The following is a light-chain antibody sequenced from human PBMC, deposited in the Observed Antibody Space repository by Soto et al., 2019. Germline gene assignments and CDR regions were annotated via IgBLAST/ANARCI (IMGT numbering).Light chain of an antibody. V-gene: IGKV1-9*01. CDR2: AAS. J-gene: IGKJ4*02. CDR1: QGISSY. Sequence: DIQLTQSPSFLSASVGDRVTITCRASQGISSYLAWYQQKPGKAPKLLIYAASTLQSGVPSRFSGSSAATEVSPTISSLQPKDFSTYYCQQLHSYLPLTFGGGTKVEIK. CDR3: QQLHSYLPLT.